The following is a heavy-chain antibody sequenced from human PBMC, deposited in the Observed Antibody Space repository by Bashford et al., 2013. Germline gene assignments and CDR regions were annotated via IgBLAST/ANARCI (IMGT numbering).Heavy chain of an antibody. CDR1: GYTFTSYG. J-gene: IGHJ6*04. V-gene: IGHV1-18*01. D-gene: IGHD3-9*01. Sequence: VASVKVSCKASGYTFTSYGISWVRQAPGQGLEWMGWISAYNGNTNYAQKLQGRVTMTTDTSTSTAYMELRSLRSDDTAVYYCARDTKPGYIILTWLTSDYYYGMDVVGDQGDHG. CDR3: ARDTKPGYIILTWLTSDYYYGMDV. CDR2: ISAYNGNT.